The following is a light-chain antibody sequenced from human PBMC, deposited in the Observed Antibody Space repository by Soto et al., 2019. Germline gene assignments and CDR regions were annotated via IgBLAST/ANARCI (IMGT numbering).Light chain of an antibody. CDR3: CSHVGGSRPQWV. J-gene: IGLJ3*02. Sequence: QSALTQPASVSGSPGQSITISCTGTSNDVGGYNLVSWFQQHPGKAPKLMISEVNKRPSGVSNRFSGSKSANTASLTISGLQAEDEADYYCCSHVGGSRPQWVFGGGTKVTVL. V-gene: IGLV2-23*02. CDR2: EVN. CDR1: SNDVGGYNL.